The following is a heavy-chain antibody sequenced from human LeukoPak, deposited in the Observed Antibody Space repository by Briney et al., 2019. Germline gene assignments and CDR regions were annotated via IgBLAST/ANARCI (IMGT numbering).Heavy chain of an antibody. J-gene: IGHJ6*03. D-gene: IGHD1-1*01. CDR3: VRDGRRGSRYYYYYMDV. CDR1: GYTFTSYG. V-gene: IGHV1-18*01. Sequence: ASVKVSCKASGYTFTSYGISWVRQAPGQGLEWMGWISAYNGNTNYAQKLQGRVTMTTDTSTSTAYMELRSLRSDDTAVYYCVRDGRRGSRYYYYYMDVWGKGTTVTVSS. CDR2: ISAYNGNT.